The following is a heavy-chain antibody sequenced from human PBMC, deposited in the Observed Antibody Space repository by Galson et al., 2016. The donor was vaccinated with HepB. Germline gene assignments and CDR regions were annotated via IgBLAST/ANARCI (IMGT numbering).Heavy chain of an antibody. CDR2: IDWDEDE. Sequence: SLVKPTQTLTLTCTFSGFSLSTSGMCVSWIRQPPGKALEWLALIDWDEDEYYSTSLKTRLTISKDTSKNQVVLTMTNMDPVDTATYYCARMKNYYYGMDVWGQGTTVTVSS. J-gene: IGHJ6*02. CDR3: ARMKNYYYGMDV. V-gene: IGHV2-70*01. CDR1: GFSLSTSGMC.